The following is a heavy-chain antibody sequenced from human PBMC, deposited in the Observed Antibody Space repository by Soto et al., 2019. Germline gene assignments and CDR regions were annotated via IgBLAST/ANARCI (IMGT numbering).Heavy chain of an antibody. CDR1: GFTFSSYG. D-gene: IGHD4-17*01. J-gene: IGHJ6*03. Sequence: QVQLVESGGGVVQPGRSLRLSCAASGFTFSSYGMHWVRQAPGKGLEWVAVISYDGSNKYYADSVKGRFTISRDNSKNTLYLQMNSLRAEDTAVYYCAKVGPPPDYGDYNIYYYYYYMDVWGKGTTVTVSS. CDR2: ISYDGSNK. CDR3: AKVGPPPDYGDYNIYYYYYYMDV. V-gene: IGHV3-30*18.